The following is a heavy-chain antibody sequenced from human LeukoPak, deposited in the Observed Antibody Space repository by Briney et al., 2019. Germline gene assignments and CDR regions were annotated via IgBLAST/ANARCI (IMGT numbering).Heavy chain of an antibody. CDR3: AKGRGCTNGVCYMDY. J-gene: IGHJ4*02. Sequence: PGGSLRLCCAASGFTFSCYAMSWVRQARGKGLEWVSAISGSGGSTYYADSVKGRFTISRDNSKNPLYLQMNSLRAEDTAVYYCAKGRGCTNGVCYMDYWGQGTLVTVSS. V-gene: IGHV3-23*01. CDR1: GFTFSCYA. D-gene: IGHD2-8*01. CDR2: ISGSGGST.